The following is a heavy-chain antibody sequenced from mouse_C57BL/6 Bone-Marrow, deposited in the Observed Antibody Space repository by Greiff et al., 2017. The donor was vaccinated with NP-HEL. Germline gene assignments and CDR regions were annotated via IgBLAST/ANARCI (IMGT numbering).Heavy chain of an antibody. V-gene: IGHV1-55*01. CDR1: RYTFTSYW. J-gene: IGHJ1*03. Sequence: QVQLKQPGAELVKPGASVKMSCKASRYTFTSYWITWVKQRPGQGLEWIGDIYPGSGSTNYNEKFKSKATLTVDTSSSTAYMQLRSLPSEDSAVYYCARRGSYWYVEVWGTGTTVTVSA. CDR2: IYPGSGST. CDR3: ARRGSYWYVEV.